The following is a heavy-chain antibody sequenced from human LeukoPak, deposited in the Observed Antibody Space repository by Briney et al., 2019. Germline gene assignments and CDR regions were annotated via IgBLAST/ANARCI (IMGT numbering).Heavy chain of an antibody. J-gene: IGHJ6*03. CDR2: IIPILGIA. D-gene: IGHD4-17*01. Sequence: ASVKVSCKASGYTFTSYGISWVRQAPGQGLEWMGRIIPILGIANYAQKFQGRVTITADKSTSTAYMELSRLRSDDTAVYYCARGSTTTPYYYYYYYMDVWGKGTTVTVSS. CDR1: GYTFTSYG. CDR3: ARGSTTTPYYYYYYYMDV. V-gene: IGHV1-69*04.